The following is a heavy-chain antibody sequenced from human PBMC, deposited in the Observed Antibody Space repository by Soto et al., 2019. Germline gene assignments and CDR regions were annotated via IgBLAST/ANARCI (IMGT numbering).Heavy chain of an antibody. CDR3: ARDGLSSSTSFDY. CDR1: GYSFPDYW. J-gene: IGHJ4*02. Sequence: GESLKISCQGSGYSFPDYWTGWVRQMPGKGLEWMGIIYPDDSDAKYSPSFQGQVTMSADKSINTAYLQWSSLKASDTAMYFCARDGLSSSTSFDYWGQGTLVTVSS. D-gene: IGHD6-6*01. V-gene: IGHV5-51*01. CDR2: IYPDDSDA.